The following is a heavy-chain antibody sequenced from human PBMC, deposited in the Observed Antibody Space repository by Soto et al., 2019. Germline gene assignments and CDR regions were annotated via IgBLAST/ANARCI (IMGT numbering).Heavy chain of an antibody. CDR3: ARDRSSSGYYYVVGMDV. D-gene: IGHD3-22*01. V-gene: IGHV1-46*01. J-gene: IGHJ6*02. CDR2: INPSGGSA. CDR1: GYTFTSYY. Sequence: GASVKVSCKASGYTFTSYYMHWVRQAHGQGLEWMGIINPSGGSASYAQKFQGRVTMTRDTSTSTVYMELSSLRSEDTAVYYCARDRSSSGYYYVVGMDVWGQGTTVTVSS.